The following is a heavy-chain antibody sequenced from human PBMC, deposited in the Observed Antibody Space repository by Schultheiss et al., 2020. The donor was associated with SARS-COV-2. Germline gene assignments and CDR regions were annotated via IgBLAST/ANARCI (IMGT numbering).Heavy chain of an antibody. CDR2: ISSSGSTI. CDR3: ARDLSYDSILYYYYYYGMDV. Sequence: GESLKISCAASGFTFSDYYMSWIRQAPGKGLEWVSYISSSGSTIYYADSVKGRFTISRDNAKNSLYLQMNSLRDEDTAVYYCARDLSYDSILYYYYYYGMDVWGQGTTVTVSS. J-gene: IGHJ6*02. CDR1: GFTFSDYY. D-gene: IGHD3-22*01. V-gene: IGHV3-11*04.